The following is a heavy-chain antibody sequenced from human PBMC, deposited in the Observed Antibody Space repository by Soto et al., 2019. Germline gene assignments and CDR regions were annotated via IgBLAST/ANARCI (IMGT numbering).Heavy chain of an antibody. Sequence: GESLKISCKGSGYSFTSYWISWVRQMPGKGLEWMGRIDPSDSYTNYSPSFQGHVTISADKSISTAYLQWSSLKASDTAMYYCARIGVVPAAENYYYYGMDVWGQGTTVTVSS. CDR1: GYSFTSYW. V-gene: IGHV5-10-1*01. J-gene: IGHJ6*02. CDR2: IDPSDSYT. CDR3: ARIGVVPAAENYYYYGMDV. D-gene: IGHD2-2*01.